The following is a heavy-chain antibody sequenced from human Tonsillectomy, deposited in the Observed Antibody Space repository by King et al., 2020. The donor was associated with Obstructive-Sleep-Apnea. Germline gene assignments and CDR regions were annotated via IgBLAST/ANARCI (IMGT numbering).Heavy chain of an antibody. J-gene: IGHJ6*02. D-gene: IGHD3-22*01. V-gene: IGHV3-23*04. CDR3: AKWAVIRTVYYYYGMVV. CDR1: GFTFSSYA. CDR2: ISGSGGST. Sequence: VQLVESGGGLVQPGGSLRLSCAASGFTFSSYAMSWVRQAPGKGLEWVSAISGSGGSTYYADSVKGRFTISRDNSKNTLYLQMNSLRAEDTAVYYCAKWAVIRTVYYYYGMVVWGQGTTVTVSS.